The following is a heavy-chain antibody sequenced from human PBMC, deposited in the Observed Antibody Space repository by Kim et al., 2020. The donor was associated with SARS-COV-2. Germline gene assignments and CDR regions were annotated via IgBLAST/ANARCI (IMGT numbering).Heavy chain of an antibody. CDR2: ISSNGGST. CDR1: GFTFSSYA. D-gene: IGHD3-3*01. J-gene: IGHJ3*02. Sequence: GGSLRLSCSASGFTFSSYAMHWVRQAPGKGLEYVSAISSNGGSTYYADSVKGRFTISRDNSKNTLYLQMSSLRAEDTAVYYCVNVEVPIVSDFWSGYYLPDDAFDIWGQGTMVTVSS. V-gene: IGHV3-64D*09. CDR3: VNVEVPIVSDFWSGYYLPDDAFDI.